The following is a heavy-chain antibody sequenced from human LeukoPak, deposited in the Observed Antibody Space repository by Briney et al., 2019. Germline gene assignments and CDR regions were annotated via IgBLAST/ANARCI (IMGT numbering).Heavy chain of an antibody. CDR3: ASVPDDASGNSRYYFKT. Sequence: GGSLRLSCAASGFRLDAFGMSWVRQVPGKGLEWVSGIEWNGGRREYADSVKGRFTISRDNAKNSLYLQMKDLRAEDTALYYCASVPDDASGNSRYYFKTWGQGTLVTASS. CDR2: IEWNGGRR. J-gene: IGHJ4*02. CDR1: GFRLDAFG. D-gene: IGHD3-22*01. V-gene: IGHV3-20*04.